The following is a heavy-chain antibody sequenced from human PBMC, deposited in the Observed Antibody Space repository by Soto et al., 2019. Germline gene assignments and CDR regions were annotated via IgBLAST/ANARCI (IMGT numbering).Heavy chain of an antibody. V-gene: IGHV3-30*18. CDR3: AKEHIAAAAAYGMDV. J-gene: IGHJ6*02. CDR2: ISYDGSNK. CDR1: GFTFSSYG. Sequence: QVQLVESGGGVVQPGRSLRLSCAASGFTFSSYGMHWVRQAPGKGLEWVAVISYDGSNKYYADSVKGRFTISRDNSKNTLYLQMNSLRAEDTAVYYCAKEHIAAAAAYGMDVWGQGTTVTVSS. D-gene: IGHD6-13*01.